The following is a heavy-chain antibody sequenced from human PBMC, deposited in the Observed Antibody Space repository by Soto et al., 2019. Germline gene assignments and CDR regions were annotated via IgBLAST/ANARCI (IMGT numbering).Heavy chain of an antibody. Sequence: PGGSLRLSCAASGFTFSSYGMHWVRQGPGKGLEWVAVIWYDGSNKYYADSVKGRFTISRDNSKTTLYLQMNSLCAEDTAVYYCARPTGGSAEYFQHWGQGTLVTVSS. V-gene: IGHV3-33*01. CDR3: ARPTGGSAEYFQH. CDR2: IWYDGSNK. J-gene: IGHJ1*01. CDR1: GFTFSSYG. D-gene: IGHD3-10*01.